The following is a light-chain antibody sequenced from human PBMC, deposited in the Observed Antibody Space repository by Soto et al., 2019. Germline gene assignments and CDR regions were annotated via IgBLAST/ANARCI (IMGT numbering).Light chain of an antibody. Sequence: DIQMTQSPPSLSASVGDRVTITCRASQAISNFVAWYQHKAGKAPSLLIYEASTLQSGVPSRFSGRGSGTAFTLTISSLQPEDVATYFCQNYNGAPYAFCQGTKLEIK. CDR3: QNYNGAPYA. CDR2: EAS. V-gene: IGKV1-27*01. CDR1: QAISNF. J-gene: IGKJ2*01.